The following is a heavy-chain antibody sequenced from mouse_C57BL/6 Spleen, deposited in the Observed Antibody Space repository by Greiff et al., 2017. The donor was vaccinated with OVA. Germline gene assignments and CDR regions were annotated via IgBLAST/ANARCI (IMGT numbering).Heavy chain of an antibody. J-gene: IGHJ2*01. V-gene: IGHV1-69*01. CDR2: IDPSDSYT. CDR1: GYTFTSYW. Sequence: VQLQQPGAELVMPGASVKLSCKASGYTFTSYWMHWVKRRPGQGLEWIGEIDPSDSYTNYNQKFKGKSTLTVDKSSSTAYMQLSSLTSEDSAVYYCARKEFYYDYDGYFDYWGQGTTLTVSS. CDR3: ARKEFYYDYDGYFDY. D-gene: IGHD2-4*01.